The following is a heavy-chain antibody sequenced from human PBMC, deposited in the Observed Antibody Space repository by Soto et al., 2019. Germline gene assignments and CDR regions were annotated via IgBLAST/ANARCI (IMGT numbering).Heavy chain of an antibody. CDR2: INHSGST. CDR1: GGSFSGYY. Sequence: SETLSLTCAVYGGSFSGYYWSWIRQPPWKGLEWIGEINHSGSTNYNPSPKSRVTISVDTSKNQFSLKLSSVTAADTAVYYCARGREDYGSGSYYPGRYYYYYYGMDVWGQGTTVTVSS. D-gene: IGHD3-10*01. J-gene: IGHJ6*02. CDR3: ARGREDYGSGSYYPGRYYYYYYGMDV. V-gene: IGHV4-34*01.